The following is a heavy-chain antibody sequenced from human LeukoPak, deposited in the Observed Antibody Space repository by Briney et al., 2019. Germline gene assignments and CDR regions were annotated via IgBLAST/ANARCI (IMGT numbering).Heavy chain of an antibody. Sequence: GGSLRLSCAAPGFTFCSYEMNWVRQAPGKGREWVSFISSSGRAIHYADSVRGRFTISRDNAKNSLYLQMSRLRAEDTAVYYCAREKLSFFDSSGYFDYWGQGTLVTVSS. CDR2: ISSSGRAI. V-gene: IGHV3-48*03. J-gene: IGHJ4*02. D-gene: IGHD3-22*01. CDR3: AREKLSFFDSSGYFDY. CDR1: GFTFCSYE.